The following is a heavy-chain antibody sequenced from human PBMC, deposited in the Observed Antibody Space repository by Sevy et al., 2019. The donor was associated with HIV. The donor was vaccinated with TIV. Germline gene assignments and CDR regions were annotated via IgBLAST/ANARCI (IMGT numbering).Heavy chain of an antibody. CDR2: INSDGSNT. Sequence: GGSLRLSRAASGFTFSTYWMHWVRQAPGKGLVWVSRINSDGSNTNYADSVKGRFTTSRDNAKNTLYLQMNSLRADDTALYYCGREMISMVPGVPDAFDIWGQGTMVTVSS. V-gene: IGHV3-74*01. D-gene: IGHD3-10*01. J-gene: IGHJ3*02. CDR1: GFTFSTYW. CDR3: GREMISMVPGVPDAFDI.